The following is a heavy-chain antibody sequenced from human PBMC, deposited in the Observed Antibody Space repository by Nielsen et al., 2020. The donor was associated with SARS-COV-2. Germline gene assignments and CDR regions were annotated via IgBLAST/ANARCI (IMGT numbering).Heavy chain of an antibody. Sequence: GESLKISCKGSGYSFSTYWIAWVRQMPGKGLEWMGIIYPDDSDTKYNPSFRGQVIISADKSIRTAYLQWSSLKASDTAIYYCARQPSDYYGMDVWGQGTTVTVSS. V-gene: IGHV5-51*01. J-gene: IGHJ6*02. CDR3: ARQPSDYYGMDV. CDR2: IYPDDSDT. CDR1: GYSFSTYW.